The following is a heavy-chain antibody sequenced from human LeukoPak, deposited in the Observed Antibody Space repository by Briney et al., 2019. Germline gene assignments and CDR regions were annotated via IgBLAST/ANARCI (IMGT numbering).Heavy chain of an antibody. CDR3: TTAVVGCSGGSCYVADY. V-gene: IGHV3-15*01. CDR1: GFTFSNAW. Sequence: GGSLRLSCAASGFTFSNAWMSWLRQAPGKGPECVGRIKSKTDGGTTDYAAPVKGRFTISRDDSKNTLYLQMNSLKTEDTAVYYCTTAVVGCSGGSCYVADYWGQGTLVTVSS. CDR2: IKSKTDGGTT. J-gene: IGHJ4*02. D-gene: IGHD2-15*01.